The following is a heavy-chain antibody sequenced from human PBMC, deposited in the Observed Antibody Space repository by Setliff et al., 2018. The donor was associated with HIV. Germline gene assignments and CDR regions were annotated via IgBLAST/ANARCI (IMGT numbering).Heavy chain of an antibody. J-gene: IGHJ6*03. V-gene: IGHV3-30*04. CDR2: ILSDGSGH. Sequence: GGSLRLSCAASGFPFSTFAMHWVRQAPGKGLEWVALILSDGSGHFYADSVKGRFTISRDNSKNTLYLQMNGLRTDDTAVYYCVREAWSAIRYFDWLLSYMDVWGKGTAVTVSS. CDR1: GFPFSTFA. CDR3: VREAWSAIRYFDWLLSYMDV. D-gene: IGHD3-9*01.